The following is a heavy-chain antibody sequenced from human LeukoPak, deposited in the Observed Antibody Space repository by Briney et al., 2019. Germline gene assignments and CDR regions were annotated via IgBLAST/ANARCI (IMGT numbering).Heavy chain of an antibody. CDR2: IFDNGGT. CDR3: ARESYGSGSYYY. D-gene: IGHD3-10*01. V-gene: IGHV4-31*03. J-gene: IGHJ4*02. CDR1: GGSISGGGYY. Sequence: PSETLSLTCTVSGGSISGGGYYWSWIRQHPGKGLEWIGYIFDNGGTDYNPSLKSRVTISVDTSKNQLSLKLRSLTAADTAVYYCARESYGSGSYYYWGQGTLVTVSS.